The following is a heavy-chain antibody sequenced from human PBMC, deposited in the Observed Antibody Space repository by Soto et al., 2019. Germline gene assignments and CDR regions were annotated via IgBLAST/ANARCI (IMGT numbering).Heavy chain of an antibody. D-gene: IGHD2-2*01. Sequence: SETLSLTCAVYGGSFSGYYWSWIRQPPGKGLEWIGEINHSGSTNYNPSLKSRVTISVDTSKNRFSLKLSSVTAEDTAVYYCGRDEGDVVVWGKGTTVTVSS. J-gene: IGHJ6*04. V-gene: IGHV4-34*01. CDR3: GRDEGDVVV. CDR2: INHSGST. CDR1: GGSFSGYY.